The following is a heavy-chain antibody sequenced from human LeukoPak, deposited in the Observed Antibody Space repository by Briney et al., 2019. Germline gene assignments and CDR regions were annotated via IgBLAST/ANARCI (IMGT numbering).Heavy chain of an antibody. J-gene: IGHJ4*02. Sequence: PGGPLRLSCAASGFTVSSNYMSWVRQAPGKGLEWVSVIYSGGSTYYADSVKGRFTISRDNAKNSLYLQMNSLRAEDTAVYYCARVLRFLDYWGQGTLVTVSS. CDR1: GFTVSSNY. D-gene: IGHD3-3*01. V-gene: IGHV3-66*01. CDR2: IYSGGST. CDR3: ARVLRFLDY.